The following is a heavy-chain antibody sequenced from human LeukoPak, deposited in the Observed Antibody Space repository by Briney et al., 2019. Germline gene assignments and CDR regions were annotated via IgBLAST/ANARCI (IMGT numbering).Heavy chain of an antibody. CDR3: ARGVYCSSSSCYAGMGYYFYFMDV. J-gene: IGHJ6*03. Sequence: ASVKVSCKASGYTFTGSYIHWVRQVPGQGLEWMGWINPNNGGTNYAQKFQGRVTMTRDTSITTAYMELSSLRSDDTAVYYRARGVYCSSSSCYAGMGYYFYFMDVWGKGTTVTVSS. V-gene: IGHV1-2*02. CDR2: INPNNGGT. D-gene: IGHD2-2*01. CDR1: GYTFTGSY.